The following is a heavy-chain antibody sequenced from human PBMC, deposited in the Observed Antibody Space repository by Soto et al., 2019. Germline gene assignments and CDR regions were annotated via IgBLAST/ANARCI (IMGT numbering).Heavy chain of an antibody. V-gene: IGHV3-23*01. CDR3: AKEGLTKVYWIPDSGAMHAFDI. CDR1: GFTFSSYA. Sequence: GGSLRLSCAASGFTFSSYAMSWVRQAPGKGLEWVSAISGSGGSTYYADSVKGRFTISRDNSKNTLYLQMNSLRAEDTAVYYCAKEGLTKVYWIPDSGAMHAFDIWGQGTMVTVSS. D-gene: IGHD2-2*01. CDR2: ISGSGGST. J-gene: IGHJ3*02.